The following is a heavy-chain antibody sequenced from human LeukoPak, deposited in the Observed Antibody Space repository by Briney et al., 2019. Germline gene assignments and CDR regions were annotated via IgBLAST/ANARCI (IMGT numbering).Heavy chain of an antibody. CDR2: IFHSGNT. CDR1: GGSVSGGNFY. CDR3: ARLAASCSSSSCSFDY. V-gene: IGHV4-61*01. J-gene: IGHJ4*02. D-gene: IGHD2-2*01. Sequence: SETLSLTCTVSGGSVSGGNFYWSWIRQPPGKGLEWIGYIFHSGNTNYNPSLKSRVTMSVDTSKSQFSLKLSSVTAADTAVYYCARLAASCSSSSCSFDYWGQGTLVTVSS.